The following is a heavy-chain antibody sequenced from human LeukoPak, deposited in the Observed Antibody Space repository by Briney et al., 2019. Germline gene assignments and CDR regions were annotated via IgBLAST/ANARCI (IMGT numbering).Heavy chain of an antibody. CDR2: TYYRSKWDN. V-gene: IGHV6-1*01. J-gene: IGHJ5*02. D-gene: IGHD6-19*01. CDR3: ARDRRGALGGSSGWTRWFDP. Sequence: SQTLSLTCAISGDSVSSNSAAWNWIRQSPSRGLEWLGRTYYRSKWDNDYAVSVKSRITINPDTSKNQFSLQLNSVTPEDTAVYYCARDRRGALGGSSGWTRWFDPWGQGTLVTVSS. CDR1: GDSVSSNSAA.